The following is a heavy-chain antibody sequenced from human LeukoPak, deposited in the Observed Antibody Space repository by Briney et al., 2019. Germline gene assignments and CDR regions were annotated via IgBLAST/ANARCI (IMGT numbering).Heavy chain of an antibody. D-gene: IGHD3-22*01. J-gene: IGHJ4*02. CDR1: GGSFSGYY. V-gene: IGHV4-59*01. CDR2: IYFSGST. Sequence: SETLSLTCAVYGGSFSGYYWSWIRQPPGKGLEWIGYIYFSGSTNSNPSLKSRVTISVDTSKNQFSLKLSSVTAADTAVYYCARHYYYVSSGLFHYWGQGTLVTVSS. CDR3: ARHYYYVSSGLFHY.